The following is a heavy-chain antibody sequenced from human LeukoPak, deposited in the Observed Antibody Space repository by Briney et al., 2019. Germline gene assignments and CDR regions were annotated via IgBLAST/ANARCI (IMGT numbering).Heavy chain of an antibody. J-gene: IGHJ4*02. CDR2: ISGSGGST. CDR3: AKGTGYDFWSGYYTVDY. V-gene: IGHV3-23*01. CDR1: GFTFSSYA. Sequence: PGGSLRLSCAASGFTFSSYAMSWVRQAPGKGLEWVSAISGSGGSTYYADSVEGRFTISRDNSKNTLYLQMNSLRAEDTAVYYCAKGTGYDFWSGYYTVDYWGQGTLVTVSS. D-gene: IGHD3-3*01.